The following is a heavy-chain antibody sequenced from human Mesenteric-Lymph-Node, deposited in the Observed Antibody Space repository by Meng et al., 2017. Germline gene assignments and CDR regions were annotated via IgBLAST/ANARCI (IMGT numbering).Heavy chain of an antibody. J-gene: IGHJ4*02. CDR2: IYHSGST. CDR3: ASFPPPGKQWLVTDY. V-gene: IGHV4-4*02. D-gene: IGHD6-19*01. Sequence: VGRGEAGPGLVKPSGTLSRTCGVSGCSLSRSNWWSWVRQPPGKGLEWIGEIYHSGSTNYNPSLKSRVTISVDKSKNQFSLKLSSVTAADTAVYYCASFPPPGKQWLVTDYWGQGTLVTVSS. CDR1: GCSLSRSNW.